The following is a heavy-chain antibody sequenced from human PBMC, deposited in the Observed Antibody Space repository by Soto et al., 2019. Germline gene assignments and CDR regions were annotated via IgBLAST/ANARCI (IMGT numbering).Heavy chain of an antibody. Sequence: SETLSLTCAVSGGSISSGGYSWSWIRQPPGKGLEWIGYIYHSGSTYYNPSLKSRVTISVDRSKNQFSLKLSSVTAADTAVYYCARGPIAVAHHYFDYWGQGTLVTVSS. CDR1: GGSISSGGYS. V-gene: IGHV4-30-2*01. D-gene: IGHD6-19*01. CDR2: IYHSGST. J-gene: IGHJ4*02. CDR3: ARGPIAVAHHYFDY.